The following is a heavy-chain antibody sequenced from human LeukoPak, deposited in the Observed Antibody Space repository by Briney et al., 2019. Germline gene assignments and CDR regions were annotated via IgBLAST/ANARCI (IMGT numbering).Heavy chain of an antibody. CDR1: GGSISSGGYY. Sequence: SQTLSLTCTVSGGSISSGGYYWSRIRQHPGKGLEWIGYIHYTGSTSYNPSLKSRVTISVDTSKSQFSQNLSSVTAADTALYYCARDPATWYFDLWGRGTLVTVSS. CDR2: IHYTGST. J-gene: IGHJ2*01. V-gene: IGHV4-31*03. CDR3: ARDPATWYFDL.